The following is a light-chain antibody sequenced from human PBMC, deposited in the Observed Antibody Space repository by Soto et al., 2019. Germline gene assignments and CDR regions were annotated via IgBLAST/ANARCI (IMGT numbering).Light chain of an antibody. CDR1: QSVSSY. V-gene: IGKV3-11*01. Sequence: EIVLTQSPATLSLSPGERATLSCRASQSVSSYLTWYQQKPGQAPRHLIYDASNRATGIPARFSGSGSGTDFTLTISSLEPEDFAVYYCHQRRNWPPYTFGQGTKLELK. CDR3: HQRRNWPPYT. J-gene: IGKJ2*01. CDR2: DAS.